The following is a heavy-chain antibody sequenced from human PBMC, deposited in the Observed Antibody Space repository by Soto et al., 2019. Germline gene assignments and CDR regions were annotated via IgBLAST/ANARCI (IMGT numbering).Heavy chain of an antibody. V-gene: IGHV1-69*01. CDR2: TIPIFGTA. CDR1: GGTFSSYA. Sequence: QVQLVQSGAEVKKPGSSVKVSCKASGGTFSSYATSWVRQAPGQGLEWMGGTIPIFGTANYAQKFQGRVTITADESTSTAYMELSSLRSEDTAVYYCARAVGYSGSYPTVFDYWGQGTLVTVSS. CDR3: ARAVGYSGSYPTVFDY. J-gene: IGHJ4*02. D-gene: IGHD1-26*01.